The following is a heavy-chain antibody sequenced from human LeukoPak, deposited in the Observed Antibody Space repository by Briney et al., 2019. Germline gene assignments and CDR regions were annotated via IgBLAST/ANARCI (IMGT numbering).Heavy chain of an antibody. J-gene: IGHJ4*02. Sequence: GGSLRLSCAASGFTFTTYAMSWVRQAPGKGLEWVSFIYISGGIIFYAESVKGRFTISRDNAKNSLFLQMNSLRAEDTAVYYCARRVPNEVITDYFDYWGPGTLVTVSS. CDR2: IYISGGII. CDR1: GFTFTTYA. D-gene: IGHD3-16*01. V-gene: IGHV3-48*04. CDR3: ARRVPNEVITDYFDY.